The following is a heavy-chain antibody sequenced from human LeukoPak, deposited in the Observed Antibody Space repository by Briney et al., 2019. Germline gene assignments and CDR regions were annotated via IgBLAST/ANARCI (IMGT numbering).Heavy chain of an antibody. CDR1: GGSISTTSTY. CDR3: ARHEGGYTWYLGL. D-gene: IGHD5-12*01. V-gene: IGHV4-61*05. CDR2: IYYSGST. Sequence: SETLSLTCTVSGGSISTTSTYWGWIRQPPEKGLEWIGYIYYSGSTNYNPSLKSRVTISVDTSKNQFSLKLSSVTAADTAVYYCARHEGGYTWYLGLWGRGTLVTVSS. J-gene: IGHJ2*01.